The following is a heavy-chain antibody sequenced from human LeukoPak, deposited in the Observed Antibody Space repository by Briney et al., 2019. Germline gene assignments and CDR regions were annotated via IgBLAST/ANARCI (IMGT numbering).Heavy chain of an antibody. CDR2: INLNGGST. V-gene: IGHV3-20*04. Sequence: GGSLRLSCAASGLIFDDYCMSWVRQAPGEGLGWVSGINLNGGSTDYADSVKGRFTISRDNAKNSLYLQMNSLRAEDTALYYCAREKYYYDSSGYYHSWYFDLWGRGTLVTVSS. CDR3: AREKYYYDSSGYYHSWYFDL. CDR1: GLIFDDYC. D-gene: IGHD3-22*01. J-gene: IGHJ2*01.